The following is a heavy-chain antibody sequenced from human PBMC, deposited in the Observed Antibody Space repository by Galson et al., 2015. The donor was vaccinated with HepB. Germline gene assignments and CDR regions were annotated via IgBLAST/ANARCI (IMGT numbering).Heavy chain of an antibody. CDR1: GYTFTGYY. D-gene: IGHD3-9*01. Sequence: SVKVSCKASGYTFTGYYMHWVRQAPGQGLEWMGRINPNSGGTNYAQKFQGRVTMTRDTSISTAYMELSRLRSDDTAVYYCARDPPGGYFDWFSPSTCGMDVWGQGTTVTVSS. CDR3: ARDPPGGYFDWFSPSTCGMDV. V-gene: IGHV1-2*06. CDR2: INPNSGGT. J-gene: IGHJ6*02.